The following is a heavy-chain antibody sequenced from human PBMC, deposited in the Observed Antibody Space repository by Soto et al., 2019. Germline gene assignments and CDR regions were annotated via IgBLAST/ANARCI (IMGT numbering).Heavy chain of an antibody. CDR2: VWSDGNNK. V-gene: IGHV3-33*01. J-gene: IGHJ4*02. CDR1: GFTFNTYG. D-gene: IGHD1-1*01. CDR3: ARIQLDTIMALDY. Sequence: GGSLRLSCAASGFTFNTYGFHWVRQAPGKGQEWVAVVWSDGNNKYYADSVKGRFTISRDSSKNKLYLQMNSLRVEDTAVYYCARIQLDTIMALDYWGQGTPVTVSS.